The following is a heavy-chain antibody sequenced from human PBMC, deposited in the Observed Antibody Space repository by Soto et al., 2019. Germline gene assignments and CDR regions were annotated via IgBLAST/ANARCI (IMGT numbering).Heavy chain of an antibody. D-gene: IGHD6-19*01. CDR2: ISGSGGRT. CDR1: GFTLSTYA. Sequence: PGGSLRLSCAASGFTLSTYAMSWVRQAPGKGLEWVSTISGSGGRTFYADSVKGRFTISRDNSKNTFYLQLNGLRAEDTAVYYCAKGGGPYSSAWFFDCWGQGTLVTVSS. J-gene: IGHJ4*02. CDR3: AKGGGPYSSAWFFDC. V-gene: IGHV3-23*01.